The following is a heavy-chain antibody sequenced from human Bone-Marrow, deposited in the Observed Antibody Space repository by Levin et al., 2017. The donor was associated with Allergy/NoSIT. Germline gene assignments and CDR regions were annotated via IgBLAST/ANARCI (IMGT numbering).Heavy chain of an antibody. CDR2: ISGSGDMT. CDR3: AKGSSGWFQEKDS. Sequence: ETLSLTCTASGFTFDTYAMTWVRQAPGKGLAWVSAISGSGDMTSYADSVKGRFTVSRDNSKNILFLQMDSLRVEDTAVFYCAKGSSGWFQEKDSWGQGTLVTVSS. CDR1: GFTFDTYA. J-gene: IGHJ4*02. V-gene: IGHV3-23*01. D-gene: IGHD3-22*01.